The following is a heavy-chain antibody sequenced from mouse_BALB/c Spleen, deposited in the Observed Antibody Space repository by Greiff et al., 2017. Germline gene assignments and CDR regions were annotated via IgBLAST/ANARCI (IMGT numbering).Heavy chain of an antibody. CDR3: ARVIYDYYAMDY. V-gene: IGHV7-3*02. Sequence: EVKLVESGGGLVQPGGSLRLSCATSGFTFTDYYMSWVRQPPGKALEWLGFIRNKANGYTTEYSASVKGRFTISRDNSQSILYLQMNTLRAEDSATYYCARVIYDYYAMDYGGKGTSVTVSS. CDR2: IRNKANGYTT. CDR1: GFTFTDYY. D-gene: IGHD1-1*01. J-gene: IGHJ4*01.